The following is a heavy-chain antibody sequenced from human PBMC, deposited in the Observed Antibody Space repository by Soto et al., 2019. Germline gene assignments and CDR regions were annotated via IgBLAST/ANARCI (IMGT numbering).Heavy chain of an antibody. CDR1: GFTVSSYG. V-gene: IGHV3-30*03. CDR2: ISRDGGTK. Sequence: QVQLVESGGGVVQPGRSLRLSCAASGFTVSSYGMHWVRQAPGKGLEWVAVISRDGGTKYYADSVKGRFTISRDNSMNPLFLEMNSLRGDDMAVYYCTGEVASGYWGQGTLVTVSS. J-gene: IGHJ4*02. CDR3: TGEVASGY. D-gene: IGHD2-8*02.